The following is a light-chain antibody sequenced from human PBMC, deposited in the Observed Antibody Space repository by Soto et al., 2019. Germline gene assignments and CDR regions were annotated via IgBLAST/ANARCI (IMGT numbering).Light chain of an antibody. CDR3: VTGDSNIRV. J-gene: IGLJ2*01. CDR2: LEGSGSY. CDR1: SGHRSYI. Sequence: QSVLTQSSSASASLGPSVNLTCTLSSGHRSYIIAWHQQQPGKAPRYLMKLEGSGSYNKGSGVPDRFSGSSTAADRDLTMSNLLSEDESYYYCVTGDSNIRVFGGGTQRPVL. V-gene: IGLV4-60*03.